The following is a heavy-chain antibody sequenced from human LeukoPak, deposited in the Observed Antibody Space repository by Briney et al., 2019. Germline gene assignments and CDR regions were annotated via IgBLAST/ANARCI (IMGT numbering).Heavy chain of an antibody. J-gene: IGHJ4*02. CDR2: IYYSGST. D-gene: IGHD2-15*01. CDR1: GGSISSGGYY. V-gene: IGHV4-31*11. Sequence: PSETLSLTCAVSGGSISSGGYYWSWIRQHPGKGLEWIGYIYYSGSTYYNPSLKSRVTISVDTSKNQFSLKLSSVTAADTAVYYCARIGGGYYFDYWGQGTLVTVSS. CDR3: ARIGGGYYFDY.